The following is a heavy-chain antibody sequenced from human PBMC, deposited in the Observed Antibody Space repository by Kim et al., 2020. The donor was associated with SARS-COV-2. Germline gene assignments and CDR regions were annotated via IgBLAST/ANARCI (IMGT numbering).Heavy chain of an antibody. CDR2: ISASGTGT. CDR1: GFTFSNYA. V-gene: IGHV3-64D*09. CDR3: VKSGGIAVTGNVDHYFDY. Sequence: GGSLRLSCSASGFTFSNYAIHWVRQTPGKGLEYVSVISASGTGTYYADSVKGRFTISRDNSKNTVYLQMSSLRGEDTAVYYCVKSGGIAVTGNVDHYFDYWGQGTLVTVSS. D-gene: IGHD6-19*01. J-gene: IGHJ4*02.